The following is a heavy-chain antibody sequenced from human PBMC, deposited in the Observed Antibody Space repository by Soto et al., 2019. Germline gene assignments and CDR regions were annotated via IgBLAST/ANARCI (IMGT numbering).Heavy chain of an antibody. D-gene: IGHD3-22*01. CDR1: GFTFSSYA. Sequence: PGGSLRLSCAASGFTFSSYAMSWVRQAPGKGLEWVSGISGSGGSTYYADSVKGRFTISRDNSKNTLYLQMNSLRAEDTAVYYFANEWLGRHCDIFAYWGQGSLVTVSS. V-gene: IGHV3-23*01. CDR3: ANEWLGRHCDIFAY. CDR2: ISGSGGST. J-gene: IGHJ4*02.